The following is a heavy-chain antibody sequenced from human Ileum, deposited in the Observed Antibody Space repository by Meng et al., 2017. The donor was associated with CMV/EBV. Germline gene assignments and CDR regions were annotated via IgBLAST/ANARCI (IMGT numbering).Heavy chain of an antibody. CDR3: ARRSSGLFDY. D-gene: IGHD6-13*01. J-gene: IGHJ4*02. CDR1: GGSISSGDYY. CDR2: IYYSGTT. V-gene: IGHV4-30-4*08. Sequence: VRLQESGPGLVKPSQPLSLTGTVSGGSISSGDYYWNWIRQPPGKGLEWIGYIYYSGTTYYNPSLKSRVSISVDTSRNQFSLQLSSVTAADTAVYYCARRSSGLFDYWGQGILVTVSS.